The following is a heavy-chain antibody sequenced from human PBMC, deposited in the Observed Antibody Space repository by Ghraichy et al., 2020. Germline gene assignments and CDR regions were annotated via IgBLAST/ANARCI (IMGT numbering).Heavy chain of an antibody. Sequence: SETLSLTCTVSGGSISSGGYYWSWIRQHPGKGLEWIGYIHYSGSTYYNPSLKSRVTISVDTSKNQFSLKLSSVTAADTAVYYCARTGREEYYFDYWGQGTLVTVSS. CDR1: GGSISSGGYY. CDR3: ARTGREEYYFDY. J-gene: IGHJ4*02. CDR2: IHYSGST. V-gene: IGHV4-31*03. D-gene: IGHD3-9*01.